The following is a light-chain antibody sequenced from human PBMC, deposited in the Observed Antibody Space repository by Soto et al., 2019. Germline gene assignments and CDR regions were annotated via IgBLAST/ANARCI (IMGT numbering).Light chain of an antibody. CDR3: QQYSSHWT. V-gene: IGKV1-5*03. Sequence: DIQMTQSPSTLSASVGDRVTITCRASQSISRWLAWYQQKPGKAPNLLIYKASTLEGGVPSRFSGGGTGKEFTLTISGLQPDDSATYYCQQYSSHWTFGQGTKVEVK. CDR2: KAS. J-gene: IGKJ1*01. CDR1: QSISRW.